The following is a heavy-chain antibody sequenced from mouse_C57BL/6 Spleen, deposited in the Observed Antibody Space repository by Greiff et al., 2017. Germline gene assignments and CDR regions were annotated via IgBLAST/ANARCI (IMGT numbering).Heavy chain of an antibody. J-gene: IGHJ4*01. CDR3: ARCGNYEDYAMDY. D-gene: IGHD2-1*01. V-gene: IGHV5-17*01. Sequence: EVKLVESGGGLVKPGGSLKLSCAASGFTFSDYGMHWVRQAPEKGLEWVAYISSGSSTIYYADTVKGRFTISRDNAKNTLFLQMTSLRSEDTAMYYCARCGNYEDYAMDYWGQGTSVTVSS. CDR1: GFTFSDYG. CDR2: ISSGSSTI.